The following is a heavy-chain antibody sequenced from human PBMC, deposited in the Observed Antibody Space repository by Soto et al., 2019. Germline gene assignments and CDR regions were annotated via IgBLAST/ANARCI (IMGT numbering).Heavy chain of an antibody. CDR1: GYTFTSYD. CDR3: ARCWYGSGSYYSWYYYYYMDV. V-gene: IGHV1-8*01. CDR2: MNPNSGNT. D-gene: IGHD3-10*01. J-gene: IGHJ6*03. Sequence: ASVKVSCKASGYTFTSYDINWVRQATGQGLEWMGWMNPNSGNTGYAQKIQGRVTMTRNTSISTAYMELSSLRSEDTAVYYCARCWYGSGSYYSWYYYYYMDVWGKGTTVTVSS.